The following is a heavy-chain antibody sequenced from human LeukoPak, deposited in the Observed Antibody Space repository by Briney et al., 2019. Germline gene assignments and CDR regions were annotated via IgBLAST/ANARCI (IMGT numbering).Heavy chain of an antibody. CDR2: IGYSGSPI. V-gene: IGHV3-48*01. D-gene: IGHD4-11*01. CDR3: AREYDSRARFDS. J-gene: IGHJ4*02. CDR1: GDSFISHT. Sequence: GGSLILSCAGAGDSFISHTMSLGRQAAGKRLEWISYIGYSGSPIYYAASVKGRFGISRDYAKTSLYLHMNSLRAEDTAIYYCAREYDSRARFDSWGQGILVTVSS.